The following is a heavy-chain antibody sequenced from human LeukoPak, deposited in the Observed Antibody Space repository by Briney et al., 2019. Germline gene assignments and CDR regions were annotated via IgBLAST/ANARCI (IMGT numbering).Heavy chain of an antibody. J-gene: IGHJ4*02. CDR3: ARWNEGLDY. CDR2: IYYTGAT. V-gene: IGHV4-59*08. Sequence: SETLSLTCTVSRGSINYFYWSWIRQPPGKGLEFIAHIYYTGATDYNRSLQSRVSISVDTAKNQLSLRLNSVTAADTAVYYCARWNEGLDYWGQGTLVTVSS. D-gene: IGHD1-1*01. CDR1: RGSINYFY.